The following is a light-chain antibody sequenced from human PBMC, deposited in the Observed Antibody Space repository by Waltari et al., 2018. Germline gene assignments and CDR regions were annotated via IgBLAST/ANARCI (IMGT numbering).Light chain of an antibody. CDR2: DVS. CDR3: SSYTSSSTVV. V-gene: IGLV2-14*03. CDR1: STDVGGYNY. Sequence: QSALTQPASVSGSPGQSITISCTGTSTDVGGYNYVSVYQQHPRKAPKHLIYDVSNRLSGVAKRVAGAKSGNAASLTISGLQAEDEAEYYCSSYTSSSTVVFGGGTKLTVL. J-gene: IGLJ2*01.